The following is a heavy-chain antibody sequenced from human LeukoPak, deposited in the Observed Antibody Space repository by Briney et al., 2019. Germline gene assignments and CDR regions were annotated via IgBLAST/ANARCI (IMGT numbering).Heavy chain of an antibody. D-gene: IGHD2/OR15-2a*01. Sequence: SETLSLTCTVSGGSISGYYWSWIRQPAGKGPEWMGRINTSGTTRYDPSLKSRVTMSVDTSKNQFSLKLTSVTAADTAVYYCARGLSASYDFNWFDSWGRGTLVTVSS. CDR3: ARGLSASYDFNWFDS. CDR1: GGSISGYY. CDR2: INTSGTT. V-gene: IGHV4-4*07. J-gene: IGHJ5*01.